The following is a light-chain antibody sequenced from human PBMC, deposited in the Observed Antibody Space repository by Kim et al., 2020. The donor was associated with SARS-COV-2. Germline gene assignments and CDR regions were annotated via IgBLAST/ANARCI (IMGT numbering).Light chain of an antibody. CDR1: QSISSY. CDR2: AAS. Sequence: ESVGDRVTITGRASQSISSYLNWYQQKPGKAPKLLIYAASSLQSGVPSRFSGSGSGTDFTLTISSLQPEDFATYYCQQSYSTPEAFGPGTKVDIK. J-gene: IGKJ3*01. V-gene: IGKV1-39*01. CDR3: QQSYSTPEA.